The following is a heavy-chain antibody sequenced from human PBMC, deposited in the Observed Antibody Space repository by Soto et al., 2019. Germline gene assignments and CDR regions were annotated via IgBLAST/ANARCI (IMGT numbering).Heavy chain of an antibody. CDR2: IDWDDEK. V-gene: IGHV2-70*11. J-gene: IGHJ6*02. D-gene: IGHD5-18*01. Sequence: GTGPTLVNATQTLTLTCPFSGFSLSSSGMCGSWIRQPPGKALEWLARIDWDDEKYYSTSLKTRLTISKDTSKNQVVLTMTNMDPVDTATYYCARINSVHYYGMDVWGQGTTVTVSS. CDR3: ARINSVHYYGMDV. CDR1: GFSLSSSGMC.